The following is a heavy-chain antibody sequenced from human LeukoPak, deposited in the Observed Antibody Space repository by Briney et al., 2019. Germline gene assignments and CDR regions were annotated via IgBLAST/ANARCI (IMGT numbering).Heavy chain of an antibody. CDR1: GGSISSGTYY. V-gene: IGHV4-61*10. CDR3: ARDQIAAAGHNWFDP. D-gene: IGHD6-13*01. Sequence: PSETLSLTCTVSGGSISSGTYYWTWIRQPAGKGLEWIGYIYYSGSTNYNPSLKSRVTISVDTSKNQFSLKLSSVTAADTAVYYSARDQIAAAGHNWFDPWGQGTLVTVSS. CDR2: IYYSGST. J-gene: IGHJ5*02.